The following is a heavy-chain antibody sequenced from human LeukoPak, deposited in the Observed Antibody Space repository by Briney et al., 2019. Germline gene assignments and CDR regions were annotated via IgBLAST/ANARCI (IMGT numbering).Heavy chain of an antibody. CDR1: EFPFTSHW. CDR3: AGGIASSRSVAIDL. Sequence: GGALRLSCAASEFPFTSHWMYWVRPAPGKGLGWVARLSGDGSTTRHADSVKGRFTISRDNAKSTLYLQMDSLRVEDTALYYCAGGIASSRSVAIDLWGRGTLVVVSS. CDR2: LSGDGSTT. D-gene: IGHD6-13*01. J-gene: IGHJ4*02. V-gene: IGHV3-74*01.